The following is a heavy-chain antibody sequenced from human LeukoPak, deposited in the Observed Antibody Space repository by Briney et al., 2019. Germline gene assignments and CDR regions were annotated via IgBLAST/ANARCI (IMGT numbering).Heavy chain of an antibody. J-gene: IGHJ4*02. CDR2: MYYSGST. CDR1: GGSISSYY. V-gene: IGHV4-59*01. Sequence: SETLSLTCTVSGGSISSYYWSWIRQPPGKGLEWIGYMYYSGSTNYNPSLKSRVTISVDTSKNQFSLKLSSVTAADTAVYYCARGYSYGLEAYFDYWGQGTLVTVSS. CDR3: ARGYSYGLEAYFDY. D-gene: IGHD5-18*01.